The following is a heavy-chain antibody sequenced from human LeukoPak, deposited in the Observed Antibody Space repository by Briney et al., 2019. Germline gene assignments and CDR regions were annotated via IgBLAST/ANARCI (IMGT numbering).Heavy chain of an antibody. CDR2: INPRSGGT. CDR1: VYTFIGYY. J-gene: IGHJ4*02. V-gene: IGHV1-2*02. D-gene: IGHD3-10*01. CDR3: ARSWFGELLCDY. Sequence: ASVKVSCKASVYTFIGYYIHWVRQAPGQGLDWMGWINPRSGGTNYAQKFQGRVTMTRDKSISTAYMELSRLSSDDTAVYYCARSWFGELLCDYWGQGTLVTVSS.